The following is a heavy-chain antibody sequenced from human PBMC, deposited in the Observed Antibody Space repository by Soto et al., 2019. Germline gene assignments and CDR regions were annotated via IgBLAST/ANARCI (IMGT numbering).Heavy chain of an antibody. CDR3: AKGPLYYYDSSGYYSAY. J-gene: IGHJ4*02. D-gene: IGHD3-22*01. CDR1: GFTFSSYA. Sequence: PVGSLRLSCAASGFTFSSYAMSWVRQAPGKGLEWVSAISGSGGSTYYADSVKGRFTISRDNSKNTLYLQMNSLRAEDTAVYYCAKGPLYYYDSSGYYSAYWGQGTLVTVSS. CDR2: ISGSGGST. V-gene: IGHV3-23*01.